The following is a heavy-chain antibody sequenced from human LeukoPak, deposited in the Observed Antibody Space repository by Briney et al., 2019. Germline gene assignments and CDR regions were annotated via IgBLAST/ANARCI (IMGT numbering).Heavy chain of an antibody. Sequence: GGSLRLSCAASGFTFSSYWMSWVRQAPGKGLEWVANIKEDGSEKHYVDSVKGRFTISRDNAKNSLYVQMNSLRAEDTAVYYCEAPMYYYDSSGLDYWGQGTLVTVSS. D-gene: IGHD3-22*01. CDR3: EAPMYYYDSSGLDY. CDR1: GFTFSSYW. CDR2: IKEDGSEK. V-gene: IGHV3-7*01. J-gene: IGHJ4*02.